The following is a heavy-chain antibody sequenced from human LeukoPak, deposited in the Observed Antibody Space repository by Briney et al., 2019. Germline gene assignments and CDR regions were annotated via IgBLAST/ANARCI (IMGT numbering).Heavy chain of an antibody. CDR1: GFTFSSYG. V-gene: IGHV3-30*03. Sequence: GRSLRLSCAASGFTFSSYGMHWVRQAPGKGLEWVAVISYDGSNKYYADSVKGRFTISRDNSKNTLYLQMNSLRAEDTAVYYCAREVSSWSGFFDYWGQGTLVTVSS. J-gene: IGHJ4*02. CDR3: AREVSSWSGFFDY. D-gene: IGHD6-13*01. CDR2: ISYDGSNK.